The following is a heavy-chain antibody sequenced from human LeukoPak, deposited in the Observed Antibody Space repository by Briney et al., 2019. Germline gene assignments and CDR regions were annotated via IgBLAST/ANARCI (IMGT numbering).Heavy chain of an antibody. CDR3: VRHLSAGRPAFDI. V-gene: IGHV4-59*08. CDR1: GGSINSYY. Sequence: PSETLSLTCTVSGGSINSYYWSWIRQPPGKGLEWIGYIYYSGSTNYNPSLKSRVPISVDTSNNKFSLKLTSLTAADTAVYYCVRHLSAGRPAFDIWGQGTMVTVSS. CDR2: IYYSGST. D-gene: IGHD2-15*01. J-gene: IGHJ3*02.